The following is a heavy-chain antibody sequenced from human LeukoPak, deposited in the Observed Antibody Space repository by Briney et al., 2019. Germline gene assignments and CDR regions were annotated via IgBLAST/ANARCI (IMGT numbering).Heavy chain of an antibody. D-gene: IGHD3-22*01. CDR2: INTNTGNP. V-gene: IGHV7-4-1*02. J-gene: IGHJ4*02. CDR3: ARGDYETHGYQTR. CDR1: GYIFTSYV. Sequence: ASVKVSCRASGYIFTSYVLHWVRQAPGQGLEWMGWINTNTGNPTYAQGFTGRFVFSLDTSVSTAYLQISSLKADDTAMYYCARGDYETHGYQTRWGQGTLVTVSS.